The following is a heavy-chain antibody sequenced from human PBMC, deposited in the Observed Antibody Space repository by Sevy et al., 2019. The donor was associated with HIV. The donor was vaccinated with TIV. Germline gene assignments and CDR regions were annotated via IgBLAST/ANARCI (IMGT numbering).Heavy chain of an antibody. CDR2: ISGSGGST. Sequence: GGSLRLSCAASGFTFSSYAMSWVRQAPGKGLEWVSAISGSGGSTYYADFVKGRFTISRDNSKNTLYLQMNSLRAEDTAVYYCATVVYGDYERGAFDIWGQGTMVSVSS. V-gene: IGHV3-23*01. D-gene: IGHD4-17*01. J-gene: IGHJ3*02. CDR3: ATVVYGDYERGAFDI. CDR1: GFTFSSYA.